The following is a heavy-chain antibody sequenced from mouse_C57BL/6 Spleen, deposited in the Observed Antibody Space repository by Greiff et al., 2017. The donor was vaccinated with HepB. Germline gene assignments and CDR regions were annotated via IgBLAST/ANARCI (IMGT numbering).Heavy chain of an antibody. J-gene: IGHJ3*01. D-gene: IGHD1-2*01. CDR3: ARTSITTDVFAY. Sequence: VQLVESGAELVKPGASVKISCKASGYAFSSYWMNWVKQRPGKGLEWIGQIYPGDGDTNYNGKFKGKATLTADKSSSTAYMQLSSLTSEDSAVYFCARTSITTDVFAYWGQGTLVTVSA. V-gene: IGHV1-80*01. CDR2: IYPGDGDT. CDR1: GYAFSSYW.